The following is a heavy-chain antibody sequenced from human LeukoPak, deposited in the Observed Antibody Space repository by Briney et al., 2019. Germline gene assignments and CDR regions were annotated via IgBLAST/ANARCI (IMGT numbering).Heavy chain of an antibody. J-gene: IGHJ4*02. CDR3: AKVTRFGDLLIDY. V-gene: IGHV3-30*02. CDR1: GFTFSSYG. CDR2: IRYDGSNK. D-gene: IGHD3-10*02. Sequence: GGSLRLSCAAPGFTFSSYGMHWVRQAPGKGLEWVAFIRYDGSNKYYADSVKGRFTISRDNSKNTLYLQMNSLRAEDTAVYYCAKVTRFGDLLIDYWGQGTLVTVSS.